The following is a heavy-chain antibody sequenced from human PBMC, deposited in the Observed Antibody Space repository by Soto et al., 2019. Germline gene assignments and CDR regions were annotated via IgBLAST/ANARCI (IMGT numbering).Heavy chain of an antibody. CDR3: ARHGDSTVVTDFDF. V-gene: IGHV4-39*01. Sequence: PSETLSLTCTVSGGSIISGSYFWGWIRQPPGKGLEWIGNIYYSGSTYYNPSLKSRVTISVDTSKNQFSLKLSSVTAADTAVYYCARHGDSTVVTDFDFWGQGTLVTVS. J-gene: IGHJ4*02. CDR2: IYYSGST. CDR1: GGSIISGSYF. D-gene: IGHD4-17*01.